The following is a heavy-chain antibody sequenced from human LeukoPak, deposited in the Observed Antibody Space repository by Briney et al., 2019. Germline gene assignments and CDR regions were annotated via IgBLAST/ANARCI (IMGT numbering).Heavy chain of an antibody. CDR3: ARVGASCFDY. CDR2: IHTSRNT. Sequence: WIRHSPGKGLEGVGYIHTSRNTNYTPSLKRRAPISVHTSKNQFSLKVTSVTAAATAVYYCARVGASCFDYWGQGTLVTVSS. J-gene: IGHJ4*02. V-gene: IGHV4-59*01.